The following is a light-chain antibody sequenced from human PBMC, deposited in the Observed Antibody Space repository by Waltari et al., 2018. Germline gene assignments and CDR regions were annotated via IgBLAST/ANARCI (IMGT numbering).Light chain of an antibody. Sequence: QLVLTQSPSASASLGASVKLTCTLSSGHSSNVIAWHQQQPEKGPRYLMKVNSDGSHSKGDKIPIRFSGSSSGAEHYLTIASLQSEDEADYYCQTGRHGTWVFGGGTKLTVL. CDR2: VNSDGSH. CDR1: SGHSSNV. J-gene: IGLJ3*02. V-gene: IGLV4-69*01. CDR3: QTGRHGTWV.